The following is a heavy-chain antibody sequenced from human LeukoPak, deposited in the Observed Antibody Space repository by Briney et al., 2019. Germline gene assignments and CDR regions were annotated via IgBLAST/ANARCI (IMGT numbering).Heavy chain of an antibody. CDR2: ISYDGSNK. CDR1: GFTFSSYA. J-gene: IGHJ6*03. D-gene: IGHD2-2*01. V-gene: IGHV3-30-3*01. Sequence: GGSLRLSCAASGFTFSSYAMHWVRQAPGKGLEWVAVISYDGSNKYYADSVKGRFTISRDNSKNTLYLQMNSLRAEDTAVYYCRGDVVVLNMDVWGKGTTVTVSS. CDR3: RGDVVVLNMDV.